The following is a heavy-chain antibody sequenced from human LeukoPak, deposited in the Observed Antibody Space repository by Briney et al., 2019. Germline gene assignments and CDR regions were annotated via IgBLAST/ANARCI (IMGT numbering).Heavy chain of an antibody. V-gene: IGHV3-7*01. CDR2: IKQDGIET. D-gene: IGHD6-13*01. Sequence: GGSLRLSCAASGFNSGNYWMSWVRQAPGQRLEWLANIKQDGIETYYLDSVKGRFTISRDSARNSVYLQMNSLRADETAVYFCARFIASPGPDAFDIWGQGTQVTVSS. CDR1: GFNSGNYW. J-gene: IGHJ3*02. CDR3: ARFIASPGPDAFDI.